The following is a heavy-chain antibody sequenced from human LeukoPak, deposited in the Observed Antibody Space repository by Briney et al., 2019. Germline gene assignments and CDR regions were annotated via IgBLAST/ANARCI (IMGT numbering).Heavy chain of an antibody. CDR1: GYSISSGYY. CDR3: AREDSSGYHSRPYYYYGMDV. CDR2: IYHSGST. D-gene: IGHD3-22*01. V-gene: IGHV4-38-2*02. Sequence: SETLSLTCTVSGYSISSGYYWGWIRQPPGKGLEWIGSIYHSGSTYYNPSLKSRVTISVDTSKNQFSLKLSSVTAADTAVYYCAREDSSGYHSRPYYYYGMDVWGQGTTVIVSS. J-gene: IGHJ6*02.